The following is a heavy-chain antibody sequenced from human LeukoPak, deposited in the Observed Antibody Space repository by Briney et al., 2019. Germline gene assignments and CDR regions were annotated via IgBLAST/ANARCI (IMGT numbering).Heavy chain of an antibody. Sequence: PGGSLRLSCAASGFTFDDYAMHWVRHAPGKGLEWVSGVTWNSGSIGYADSVKGRFTISRDNSRSTLYLQMNSLRPEDTAIYYCAREGYYGSGSPPSLYFDYWGQGNLVTVSS. CDR3: AREGYYGSGSPPSLYFDY. CDR2: VTWNSGSI. J-gene: IGHJ4*02. CDR1: GFTFDDYA. V-gene: IGHV3-9*01. D-gene: IGHD3-10*01.